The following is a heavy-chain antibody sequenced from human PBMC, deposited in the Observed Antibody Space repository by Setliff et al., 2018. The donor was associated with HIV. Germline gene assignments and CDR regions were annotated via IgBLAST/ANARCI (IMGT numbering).Heavy chain of an antibody. Sequence: ASVKVSCKASGYTFTSYGISWVRQAPGQGLEWMGWISAYNGDTNYAQSLQGRVTVTTDTSTSTAYMELRSLRSDDTAVYFCARKGYQPPFDYWGQGTLVTVSS. V-gene: IGHV1-18*01. CDR2: ISAYNGDT. CDR1: GYTFTSYG. D-gene: IGHD2-2*01. J-gene: IGHJ4*02. CDR3: ARKGYQPPFDY.